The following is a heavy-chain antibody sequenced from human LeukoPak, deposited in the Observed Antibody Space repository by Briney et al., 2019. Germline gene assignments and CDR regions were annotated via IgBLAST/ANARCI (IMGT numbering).Heavy chain of an antibody. V-gene: IGHV3-53*04. D-gene: IGHD3-10*01. CDR2: IYGSGGT. CDR1: GFTVSSNH. Sequence: TGGSLRLSCAASGFTVSSNHMSWVRQAPGKGLEWVSIIYGSGGTYYADSVKGRFTISRLNSKNTLYLQMNSLRAEDTAVYYCARHSMIRGIITRFYGMDVWGQGTTVTVSS. CDR3: ARHSMIRGIITRFYGMDV. J-gene: IGHJ6*02.